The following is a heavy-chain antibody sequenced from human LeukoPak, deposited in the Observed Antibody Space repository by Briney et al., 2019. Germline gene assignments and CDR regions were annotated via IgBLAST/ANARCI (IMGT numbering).Heavy chain of an antibody. V-gene: IGHV3-21*04. J-gene: IGHJ3*01. CDR3: ARSSYSSSSSV. Sequence: GGSLRLSCSASGFTFSTYWMTWVRQAPGKGLEWVSSISSSSSYIYYADSVKGRFAISRDNAKNSLYLQMNSLRAEDTAVYYCARSSYSSSSSVWGQGTMVTVSS. CDR2: ISSSSSYI. D-gene: IGHD6-6*01. CDR1: GFTFSTYW.